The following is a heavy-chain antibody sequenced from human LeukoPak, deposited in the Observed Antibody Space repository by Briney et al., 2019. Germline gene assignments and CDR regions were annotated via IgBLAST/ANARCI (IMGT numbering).Heavy chain of an antibody. CDR1: GYTFTGYY. CDR2: FDPEDGET. Sequence: RASVKVSCKASGYTFTGYYMHWVRQAPGKGLEWMGGFDPEDGETIYAQKFQGRVTMTEDTSTDTAYMELSSLRSEDTAVYYCATAVFGVVISLDYWGQGTLVTVSS. J-gene: IGHJ4*02. D-gene: IGHD3-3*01. V-gene: IGHV1-24*01. CDR3: ATAVFGVVISLDY.